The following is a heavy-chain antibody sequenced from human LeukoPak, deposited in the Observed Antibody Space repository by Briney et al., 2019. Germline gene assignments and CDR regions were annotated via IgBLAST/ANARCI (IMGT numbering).Heavy chain of an antibody. D-gene: IGHD5-18*01. J-gene: IGHJ4*02. V-gene: IGHV1-24*01. Sequence: ASVKVSCKVSGYTLNELSMHWVRQAPGEGLEWMGGFDPEDGETTYAQKFQGRVTMTRDTSTSIVYMELRSLRSEDTAVYYCAREASGHTYGGRVFDYWGQGTLVTVSS. CDR3: AREASGHTYGGRVFDY. CDR1: GYTLNELS. CDR2: FDPEDGET.